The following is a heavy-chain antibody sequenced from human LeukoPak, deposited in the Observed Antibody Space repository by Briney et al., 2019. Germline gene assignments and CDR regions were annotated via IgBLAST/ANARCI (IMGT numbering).Heavy chain of an antibody. CDR2: ISYDGSNK. Sequence: GGSLRLSCAASGFTFSSYGMHWVRQAPGKGLEWVAVISYDGSNKYYADSVKGRFTISRDNSKNTLYLQMNSLRAEDTAVYYCARGLYTYGPNNWFDPWGQGTLVTVSS. D-gene: IGHD5-18*01. J-gene: IGHJ5*02. V-gene: IGHV3-30*03. CDR3: ARGLYTYGPNNWFDP. CDR1: GFTFSSYG.